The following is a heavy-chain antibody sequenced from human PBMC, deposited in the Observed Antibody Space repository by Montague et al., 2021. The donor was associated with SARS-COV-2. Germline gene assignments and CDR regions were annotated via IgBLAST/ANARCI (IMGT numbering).Heavy chain of an antibody. J-gene: IGHJ4*02. CDR1: GHSIWSSDW. Sequence: SETLSLTCSVSGHSIWSSDWWTWVRQPPGKGPEWIGEIYHSGSTTYNPSLKSRVTISVDKSKNQFSLTLTSLTAADTAVYYCARAQKTISGMLIPPYHFDFWGQGTLVTVSS. V-gene: IGHV4-4*02. CDR3: ARAQKTISGMLIPPYHFDF. CDR2: IYHSGST. D-gene: IGHD3-3*01.